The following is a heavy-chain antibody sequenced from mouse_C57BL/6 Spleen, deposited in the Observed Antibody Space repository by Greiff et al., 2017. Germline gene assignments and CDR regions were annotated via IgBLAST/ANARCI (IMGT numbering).Heavy chain of an antibody. CDR2: IHPGDGDT. J-gene: IGHJ4*01. V-gene: IGHV1-80*01. CDR3: ARLYYYAMDY. Sequence: QVQLQQSGAELVKPGASVKISCKASGYAFSSYWMNWVKQRPGKGLEWIGQIHPGDGDTNYNGKFKGKATLTADKSSSTAYMQLSSLSSEDSAVYFCARLYYYAMDYWGQGTSVTVSS. CDR1: GYAFSSYW.